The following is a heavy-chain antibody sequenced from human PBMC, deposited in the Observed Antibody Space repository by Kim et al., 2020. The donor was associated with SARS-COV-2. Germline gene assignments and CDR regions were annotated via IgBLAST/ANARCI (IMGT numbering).Heavy chain of an antibody. D-gene: IGHD1-26*01. CDR2: ISASGGAT. J-gene: IGHJ4*01. V-gene: IGHV3-23*01. CDR3: AKGVTGIGRGGNVHY. Sequence: GGSLRLSCAASGFLFSSYAMNWVRQAPGKGLEWVSAISASGGATEYADSVKGRFTISRDNAKNTLYLQMNSLRDEDTAVYYCAKGVTGIGRGGNVHY. CDR1: GFLFSSYA.